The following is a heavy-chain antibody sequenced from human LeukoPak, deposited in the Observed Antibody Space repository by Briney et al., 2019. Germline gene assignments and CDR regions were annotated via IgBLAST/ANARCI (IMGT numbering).Heavy chain of an antibody. Sequence: PGGSLRLSCAASGFTFSSYAMSWVRQAPGKGLEWVSAFSGSCGSTYYADSVKGRFTISRDNSKHTLYLQMNSLRAEDTAVYYCAKVGDYDILTGYSYYFDYWGQGTLVTVSS. CDR3: AKVGDYDILTGYSYYFDY. V-gene: IGHV3-23*01. CDR2: FSGSCGST. J-gene: IGHJ4*02. CDR1: GFTFSSYA. D-gene: IGHD3-9*01.